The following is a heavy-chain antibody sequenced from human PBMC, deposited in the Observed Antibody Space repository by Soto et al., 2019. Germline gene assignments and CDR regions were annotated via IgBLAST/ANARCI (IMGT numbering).Heavy chain of an antibody. CDR1: GFTFTSYA. CDR2: ISSVGTTT. D-gene: IGHD3-10*01. J-gene: IGHJ6*02. Sequence: GGSLRLSCGASGFTFTSYAMSWVRQAPGKGLEWVSYISSVGTTTYYADSVKGRFSISMDNAKNSLYLQMNSLRAEDTAVYFCAKDQEGSGSHWLGYNYYGMDVWGQGTTVTV. CDR3: AKDQEGSGSHWLGYNYYGMDV. V-gene: IGHV3-48*04.